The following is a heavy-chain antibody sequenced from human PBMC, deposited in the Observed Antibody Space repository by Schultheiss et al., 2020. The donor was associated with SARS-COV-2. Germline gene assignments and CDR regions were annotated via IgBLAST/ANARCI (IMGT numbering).Heavy chain of an antibody. CDR3: ARRRSGFPDY. D-gene: IGHD3-10*01. CDR1: GFTFSSYA. V-gene: IGHV3-30-3*01. Sequence: GGSLRLSCAASGFTFSSYAMHWVRQAPGKGLEWVAVISYDGSNKYYADSVKGRFTISRDNSKNTLYLQINSLRAEDTAVYYCARRRSGFPDYWGQGTLVTVSS. CDR2: ISYDGSNK. J-gene: IGHJ4*02.